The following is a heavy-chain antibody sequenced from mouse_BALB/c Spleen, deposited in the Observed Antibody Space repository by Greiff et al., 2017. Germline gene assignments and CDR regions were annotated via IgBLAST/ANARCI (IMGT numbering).Heavy chain of an antibody. D-gene: IGHD2-10*02. CDR2: ISDGGSYT. CDR1: GFTFSDYY. V-gene: IGHV5-4*02. CDR3: ARDREYGNLFAY. Sequence: EVQGVESGGGLVKPGGSLKLSCAASGFTFSDYYMYWVRQTPEKRLEWVATISDGGSYTYYPDSVKGRFPISRDNAKNNLYLQMSSLKSEDTAMYYCARDREYGNLFAYWGQGTLVTVSA. J-gene: IGHJ3*01.